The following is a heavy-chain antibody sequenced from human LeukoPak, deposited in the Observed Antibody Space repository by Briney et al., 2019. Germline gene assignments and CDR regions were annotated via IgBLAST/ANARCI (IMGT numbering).Heavy chain of an antibody. CDR1: GFTFNHYG. J-gene: IGHJ4*02. CDR3: ARDAQRGFDYSNSLQY. D-gene: IGHD4-11*01. CDR2: IWSDGTNR. Sequence: PGGCLRLSCAATGFTFNHYGMHWVRQAPGKGLEWVAVIWSDGTNRYYTGSVKGRFTISRVDSRNTVYLQMNTLRPEDTGMYYCARDAQRGFDYSNSLQYWGQGTPVTVST. V-gene: IGHV3-33*01.